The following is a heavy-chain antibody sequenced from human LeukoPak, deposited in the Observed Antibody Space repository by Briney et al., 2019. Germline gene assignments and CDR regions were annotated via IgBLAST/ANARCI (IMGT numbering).Heavy chain of an antibody. Sequence: ASVKVSCKASGYTFTGYHMHWVRQAPGQGLEWMGRINPNSGDTNYAQKFQGRVTMTRDTSISTAYMELSRLRSDDTAVYYCASFGYSYGAGYYYGMDVWGQGTTVTVSS. CDR3: ASFGYSYGAGYYYGMDV. CDR2: INPNSGDT. D-gene: IGHD5-18*01. J-gene: IGHJ6*02. CDR1: GYTFTGYH. V-gene: IGHV1-2*06.